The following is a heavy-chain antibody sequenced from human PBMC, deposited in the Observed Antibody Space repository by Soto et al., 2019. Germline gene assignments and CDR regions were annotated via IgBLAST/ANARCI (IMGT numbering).Heavy chain of an antibody. Sequence: PGESLKISCKAFGYNFRTYWIGWVLQMPGRGLEWMAFVYPGDSDTRYSPSFQGQVTISADKSISTAYLQWSSLKASDTAMYYCARRGLDIVVVPATTVSYYYYYGMDVWGQGTTVTVSS. CDR1: GYNFRTYW. CDR2: VYPGDSDT. D-gene: IGHD2-2*03. CDR3: ARRGLDIVVVPATTVSYYYYYGMDV. V-gene: IGHV5-51*01. J-gene: IGHJ6*02.